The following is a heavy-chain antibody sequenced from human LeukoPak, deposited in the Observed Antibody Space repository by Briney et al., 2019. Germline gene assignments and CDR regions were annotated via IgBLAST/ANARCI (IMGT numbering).Heavy chain of an antibody. V-gene: IGHV2-5*02. J-gene: IGHJ4*02. D-gene: IGHD4-23*01. Sequence: SGPTLVKPTQTLTLTCSFSGFSLSTSGVGVGWIRQPPGKALEWLALIYWDDDKRYSPSLKSRLTITKDTSKNQVVLTMTNMDPVDTATYYCAHSCGGGNSAYFDYWGQGTLVTVSS. CDR2: IYWDDDK. CDR1: GFSLSTSGVG. CDR3: AHSCGGGNSAYFDY.